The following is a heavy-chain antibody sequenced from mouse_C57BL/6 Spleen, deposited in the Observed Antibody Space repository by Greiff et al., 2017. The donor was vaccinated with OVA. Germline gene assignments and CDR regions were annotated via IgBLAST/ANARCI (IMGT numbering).Heavy chain of an antibody. Sequence: VQLQQSGPELVKPGASVKISCKASGYAFSSSWMNWVKQRPGKGLEWIGRIFPGGGDTNYNGKFKGKATLTADKSSSTAYMQLSSLTSEDSAVYSCARWGDYDAFDCWGQGTTLTVSS. CDR2: IFPGGGDT. CDR1: GYAFSSSW. CDR3: ARWGDYDAFDC. V-gene: IGHV1-82*01. J-gene: IGHJ2*01. D-gene: IGHD2-4*01.